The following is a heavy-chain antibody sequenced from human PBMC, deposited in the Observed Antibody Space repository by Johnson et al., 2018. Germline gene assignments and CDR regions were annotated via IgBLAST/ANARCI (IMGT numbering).Heavy chain of an antibody. J-gene: IGHJ6*04. V-gene: IGHV1-69*09. CDR2: IIPILGIA. CDR3: ASSSTSQGMDV. CDR1: GGTFSSYT. Sequence: VQLVESGAEVKKPGSSVKVSCKASGGTFSSYTISWVRQAPGQGLEWMGRIIPILGIANYAQKFQGRVTITADKSTSTAYMELSSLRSEDTAVDYCASSSTSQGMDVWGKGTTVTVSS. D-gene: IGHD2-2*01.